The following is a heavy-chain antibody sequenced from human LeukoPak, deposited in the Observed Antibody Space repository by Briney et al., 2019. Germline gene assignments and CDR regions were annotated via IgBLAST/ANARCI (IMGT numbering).Heavy chain of an antibody. CDR1: GFTFSSYA. CDR2: ISGSGGGT. J-gene: IGHJ4*02. Sequence: GGSLRLSCAASGFTFSSYAMSWVRQAPGKGLEWASGISGSGGGTHYADSVKGRFTISRDNSKNTLDLQMNSLRAEDTAVHYCAKVWVDYFDYWGQGPLVTVSS. CDR3: AKVWVDYFDY. D-gene: IGHD3-16*01. V-gene: IGHV3-23*01.